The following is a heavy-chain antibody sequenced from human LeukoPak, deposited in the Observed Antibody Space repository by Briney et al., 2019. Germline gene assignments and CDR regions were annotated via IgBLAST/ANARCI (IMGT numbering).Heavy chain of an antibody. CDR1: GFTFSNYA. Sequence: GGSLRLSCAASGFTFSNYAMSWVRQGPAGGLEWVSSLRGDGETFYADSVKGRFTLSRDDSRNTVYLRLNNLRVEDTAVYYCAKASWASNADAVLWGQGTLVTVSS. J-gene: IGHJ4*02. V-gene: IGHV3-23*01. D-gene: IGHD1-1*01. CDR3: AKASWASNADAVL. CDR2: LRGDGET.